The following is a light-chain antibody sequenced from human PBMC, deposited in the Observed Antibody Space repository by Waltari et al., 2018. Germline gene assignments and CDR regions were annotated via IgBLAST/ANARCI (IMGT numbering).Light chain of an antibody. CDR1: QSIDTW. CDR3: QQYNYYPVT. J-gene: IGKJ2*01. CDR2: RAS. Sequence: DIQVTQSPSTRSAPVGDRVTIACRASQSIDTWLAWYQQKPGKAPKLLIYRASHLESGVPLRFSGSGSGTEFTLTINSLQPDDFATYYCQQYNYYPVTYGQGTKLEI. V-gene: IGKV1-5*03.